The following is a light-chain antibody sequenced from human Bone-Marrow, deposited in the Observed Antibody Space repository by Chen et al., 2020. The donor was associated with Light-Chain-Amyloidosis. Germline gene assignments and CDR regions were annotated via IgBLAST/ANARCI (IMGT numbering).Light chain of an antibody. V-gene: IGLV2-14*01. CDR2: AVS. CDR3: SSFTSSSSYV. Sequence: QSALTQPASVSGSPVHSITISCTGTSGDVGTYNYFSWFQQHPGKAPKVMIYAVSTRPSGVSNRFSGSKSGNTASLTISGLQAEDEADYYCSSFTSSSSYVFGPGTKVTVL. CDR1: SGDVGTYNY. J-gene: IGLJ1*01.